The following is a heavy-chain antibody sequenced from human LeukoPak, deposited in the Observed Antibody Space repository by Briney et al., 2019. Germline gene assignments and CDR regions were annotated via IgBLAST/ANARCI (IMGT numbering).Heavy chain of an antibody. CDR2: ISSNSSYI. D-gene: IGHD6-13*01. CDR1: GFTFSSYS. V-gene: IGHV3-21*01. J-gene: IGHJ4*02. Sequence: GGSLRLSCAASGFTFSSYSMNWVRQAPGKGLEWVSSISSNSSYIYYADSVKGRFTISRDNAKNSLYLQMNSLRAEDTAVYYCVQQLVSTYWGQGTLVTVSS. CDR3: VQQLVSTY.